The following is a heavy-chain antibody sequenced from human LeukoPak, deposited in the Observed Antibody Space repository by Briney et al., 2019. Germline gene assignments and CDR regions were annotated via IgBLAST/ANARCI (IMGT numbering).Heavy chain of an antibody. V-gene: IGHV1-46*01. CDR1: GYTFTSYY. CDR2: INPSGGST. CDR3: ARQKGRMVRGVIHYYYYMDV. D-gene: IGHD3-10*01. Sequence: GASVKVSCKASGYTFTSYYMHWARQAPGQGLEWMGIINPSGGSTSYAQKFQGRVTMTRDMSTSTVYMELSSLRSEDTAVYYCARQKGRMVRGVIHYYYYMDVWGKGTTVTVSS. J-gene: IGHJ6*03.